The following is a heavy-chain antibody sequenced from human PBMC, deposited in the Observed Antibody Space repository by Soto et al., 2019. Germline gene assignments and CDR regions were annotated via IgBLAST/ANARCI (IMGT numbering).Heavy chain of an antibody. CDR3: AKWGCGGECYCIGY. V-gene: IGHV3-23*01. CDR2: ISGSGGST. D-gene: IGHD2-21*01. J-gene: IGHJ4*02. Sequence: EVQLLESGGGLVQPGGSLRLSCAASGFTFSSYAMSWVRQAPGKGLEWVSAISGSGGSTYYADSVKGRFTISRDNSKNTLYLQMNSLRAKGTAVCFCAKWGCGGECYCIGYWGQGTLGTVSS. CDR1: GFTFSSYA.